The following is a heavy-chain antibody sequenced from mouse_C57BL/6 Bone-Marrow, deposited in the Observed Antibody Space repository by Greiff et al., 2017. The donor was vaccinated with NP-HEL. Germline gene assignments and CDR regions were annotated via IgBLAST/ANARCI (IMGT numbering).Heavy chain of an antibody. J-gene: IGHJ4*01. V-gene: IGHV14-4*01. CDR3: TRLRYYAMDY. CDR2: IDPENGDT. Sequence: EVQRVESGAELVRPGASVKLSCTASGFNIKDDYMHWVKQRPEQGLEWIGWIDPENGDTEYASKFQGKATITADTSSNTAYLQLSSLTSEDTAVYYCTRLRYYAMDYWGQGTSVTVSS. D-gene: IGHD1-1*01. CDR1: GFNIKDDY.